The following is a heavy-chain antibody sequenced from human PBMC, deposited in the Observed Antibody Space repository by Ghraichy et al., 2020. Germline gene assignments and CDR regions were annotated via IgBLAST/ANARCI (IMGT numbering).Heavy chain of an antibody. D-gene: IGHD2-15*01. V-gene: IGHV4-59*01. J-gene: IGHJ6*02. CDR1: GGSISSYY. CDR3: ARDEPGCSGGSCYGNYGLDV. Sequence: SETLSLTCTVSGGSISSYYWSWIRQPPGKGLEWIGYIYYSGRTNYNPSLKSRVTMSVDKYKNQFSLKLTSVTAADTGVYSCARDEPGCSGGSCYGNYGLDVCGQGTTVNVSS. CDR2: IYYSGRT.